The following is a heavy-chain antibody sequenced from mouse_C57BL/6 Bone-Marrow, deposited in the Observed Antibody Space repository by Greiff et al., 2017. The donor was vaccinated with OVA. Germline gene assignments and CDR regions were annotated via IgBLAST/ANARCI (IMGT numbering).Heavy chain of an antibody. D-gene: IGHD1-1*01. CDR2: INPNNGGT. Sequence: VQLQQSGPELVKPGASVKISCKASGYTFTDYYMNWVKQSHGKSLEWIGDINPNNGGTSYNQKFKGKATLTVDKSSSTAYMELRSLTSEDSAVYYCARRGSYGSSYVNYAMDYWGQGTSVTVSS. CDR3: ARRGSYGSSYVNYAMDY. V-gene: IGHV1-26*01. J-gene: IGHJ4*01. CDR1: GYTFTDYY.